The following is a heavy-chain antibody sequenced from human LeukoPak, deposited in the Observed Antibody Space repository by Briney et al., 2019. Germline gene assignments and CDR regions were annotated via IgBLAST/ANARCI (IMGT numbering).Heavy chain of an antibody. V-gene: IGHV3-23*01. Sequence: GGSLRLSCAASGFSFSSYAMVWVRQAPGKGLEWVSSISDSGGATYYADSVEGQFTISRDNSKNTLYLQLNSLRAEDTAVYYCAKESKYYPWGQGTLVTVSS. CDR3: AKESKYYP. J-gene: IGHJ5*02. CDR2: ISDSGGAT. D-gene: IGHD3-10*01. CDR1: GFSFSSYA.